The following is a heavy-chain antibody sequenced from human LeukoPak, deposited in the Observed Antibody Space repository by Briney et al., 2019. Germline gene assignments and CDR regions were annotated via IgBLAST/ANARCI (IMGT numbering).Heavy chain of an antibody. CDR2: IYSGGST. J-gene: IGHJ4*02. CDR3: AREGIVGSTRDY. CDR1: GFTVSSNY. D-gene: IGHD1-26*01. Sequence: GSSLRLSCAASGFTVSSNYMSWVRQAPGKGVEWVSIIYSGGSTYYADSVKGRFTISRDNSKNTLYLQMNSLRAEDTAVYYCAREGIVGSTRDYWGQGTLVTVSS. V-gene: IGHV3-53*01.